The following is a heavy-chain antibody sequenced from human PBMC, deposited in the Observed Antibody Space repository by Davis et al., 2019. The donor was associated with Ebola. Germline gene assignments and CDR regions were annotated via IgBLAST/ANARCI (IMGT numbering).Heavy chain of an antibody. D-gene: IGHD1-20*01. CDR1: GFTFSSYG. J-gene: IGHJ4*02. V-gene: IGHV3-30*03. CDR2: ISYDGSNK. Sequence: GESLKISCAASGFTFSSYGMHWVRQAPGKGLEWVAVISYDGSNKYYADSVKGRFTISRDNAKNTLYLQMNSLRAEDTAVYYCARVGSYNWNPTFDYWGQGTLVTVSS. CDR3: ARVGSYNWNPTFDY.